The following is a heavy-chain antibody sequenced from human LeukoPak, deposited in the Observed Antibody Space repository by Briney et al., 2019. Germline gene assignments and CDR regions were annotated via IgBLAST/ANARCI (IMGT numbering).Heavy chain of an antibody. J-gene: IGHJ5*02. V-gene: IGHV4-59*01. CDR2: IYGSGST. CDR3: AREGTSGTHLNWFDP. D-gene: IGHD1-1*01. Sequence: SSETLSLTCTVPGGSISSYYWSWIRQPPGKGLEWIGHIYGSGSTNYNPSLKSRVTLSVDPSNNQFSLKLSSVTAADTAVYYGAREGTSGTHLNWFDPWGQGTLVTVSS. CDR1: GGSISSYY.